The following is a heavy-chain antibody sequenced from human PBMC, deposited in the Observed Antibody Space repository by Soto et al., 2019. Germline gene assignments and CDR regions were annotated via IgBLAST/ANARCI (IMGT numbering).Heavy chain of an antibody. J-gene: IGHJ5*02. CDR3: SRRAPEGFDP. Sequence: NPSETLSLTCTVSGGSISSSPYFWGWIRQPPGRGLEWIGSIDYRGTTYYNASLKSRVTLSLDTSKNQFSLKVNSLTAADTAVYFCSRRAPEGFDPRGQGTLVTVSS. CDR1: GGSISSSPYF. V-gene: IGHV4-39*01. CDR2: IDYRGTT.